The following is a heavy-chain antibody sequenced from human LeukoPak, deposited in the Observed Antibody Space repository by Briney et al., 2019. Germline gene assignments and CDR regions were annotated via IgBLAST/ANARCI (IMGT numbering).Heavy chain of an antibody. J-gene: IGHJ4*02. D-gene: IGHD3-10*01. V-gene: IGHV3-74*01. CDR2: INSDGSST. Sequence: GGSLRLSCAASGFTFSSYWMHWVRQAPGKGLVWVSRINSDGSSTSYADSVKGRFTISRDNAKNTLYLQMNSLRAEDTAVYYCAGGLLWFGELSSWGQGTLVTVSS. CDR3: AGGLLWFGELSS. CDR1: GFTFSSYW.